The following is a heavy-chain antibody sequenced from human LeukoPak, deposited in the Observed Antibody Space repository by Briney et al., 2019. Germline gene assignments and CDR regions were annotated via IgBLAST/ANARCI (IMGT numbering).Heavy chain of an antibody. V-gene: IGHV1-69*04. D-gene: IGHD2-15*01. J-gene: IGHJ5*02. CDR1: GGTFSSYT. CDR2: IIPILGIA. Sequence: SVKVSCKASGGTFSSYTISWVRQAPGQGLEWMGRIIPILGIANYAQKFQGRVTITADKSTSTAYMELSSLRSEDTAVYYCAREERDIVVVVAATGLYNWFDPWGQGTLVTVSS. CDR3: AREERDIVVVVAATGLYNWFDP.